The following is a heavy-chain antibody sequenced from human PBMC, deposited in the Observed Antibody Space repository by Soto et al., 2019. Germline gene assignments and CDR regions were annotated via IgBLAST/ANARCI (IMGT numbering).Heavy chain of an antibody. CDR3: ARKSTGYSVEVDY. J-gene: IGHJ4*02. CDR1: GGSISSSSFY. Sequence: SETLSLTCTVSGGSISSSSFYWGWIRQPPGKGLESIAAIYYSGSTYYNPSLKSRVTIFVDKAKNQFSLRLTSVTAADTAVYHCARKSTGYSVEVDYCGQGTLVTV. D-gene: IGHD6-13*01. CDR2: IYYSGST. V-gene: IGHV4-39*01.